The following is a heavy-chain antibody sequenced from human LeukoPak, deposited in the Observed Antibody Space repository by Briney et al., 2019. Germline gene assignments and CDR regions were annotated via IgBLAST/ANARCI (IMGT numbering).Heavy chain of an antibody. CDR3: ARLKFRRDTAMAFDL. CDR2: IYYSGST. Sequence: SETLSLTCTVSGGSISSYYWSWIRQPPGKGLEWIGYIYYSGSTNYSPSLKSRVTISVDTSKNQFSLKLSSVTAADTAVYYCARLKFRRDTAMAFDLWGRGTLVTVSS. V-gene: IGHV4-59*08. D-gene: IGHD5-18*01. CDR1: GGSISSYY. J-gene: IGHJ2*01.